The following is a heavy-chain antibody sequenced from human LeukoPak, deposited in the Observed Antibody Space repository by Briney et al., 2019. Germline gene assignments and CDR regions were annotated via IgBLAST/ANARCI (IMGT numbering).Heavy chain of an antibody. CDR2: IRSKANSYAT. J-gene: IGHJ4*02. CDR1: GFTFSGSA. CDR3: TRQLGYCSSTSCYSNFDY. V-gene: IGHV3-73*01. Sequence: PGGSLRLSCAASGFTFSGSAMHWVRQASGKGLEWVGRIRSKANSYATAYAASVKGRFTISRDDSKNTAYLQMNSLKTEDTAVYYCTRQLGYCSSTSCYSNFDYWGQGTLVTVSS. D-gene: IGHD2-2*02.